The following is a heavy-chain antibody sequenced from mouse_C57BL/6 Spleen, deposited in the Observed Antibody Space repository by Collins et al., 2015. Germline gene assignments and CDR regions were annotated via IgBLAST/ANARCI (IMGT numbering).Heavy chain of an antibody. CDR3: VRYRPGSGSSYFDY. CDR2: IRNKANGYTT. D-gene: IGHD1-1*01. J-gene: IGHJ2*01. CDR1: GFTFTDYY. V-gene: IGHV7-3*01. Sequence: EVKLVESGGGLVQPGGSLSLSCAASGFTFTDYYMSWVRQPPGKALEWLAFIRNKANGYTTEYNASVKGRFTISRDNSQSILYLQMNALRTEDSATYYCVRYRPGSGSSYFDYWGQGTALTVSS.